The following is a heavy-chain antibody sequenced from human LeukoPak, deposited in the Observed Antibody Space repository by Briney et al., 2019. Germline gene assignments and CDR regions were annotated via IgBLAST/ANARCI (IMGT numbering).Heavy chain of an antibody. D-gene: IGHD5-24*01. Sequence: PGGSLRLSCAASGFTFSSYGMRWVRQAPGKGLKWVSGISGSGGSTYYADSVKGRFTISRDNSKNMVFLQMNSLRAEDTAIYYCAKDDAYLQYDDWGQGTLVTVSS. CDR3: AKDDAYLQYDD. CDR1: GFTFSSYG. CDR2: ISGSGGST. V-gene: IGHV3-23*01. J-gene: IGHJ4*02.